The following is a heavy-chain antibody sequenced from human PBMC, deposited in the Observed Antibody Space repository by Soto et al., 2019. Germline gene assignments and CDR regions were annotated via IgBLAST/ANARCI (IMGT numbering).Heavy chain of an antibody. D-gene: IGHD2-21*02. V-gene: IGHV4-61*01. CDR3: ARDTCGGDCYRGFSDAFDI. CDR1: GGSISSGSYY. CDR2: IYYSGST. Sequence: SETLSLTCTVSGGSISSGSYYWSWIRQPPGKGLEWIGYIYYSGSTNYNPSLKSRVTISVDTSKNQFSLKLSSVTAADTAVYYCARDTCGGDCYRGFSDAFDIWGQGTMVTVSS. J-gene: IGHJ3*02.